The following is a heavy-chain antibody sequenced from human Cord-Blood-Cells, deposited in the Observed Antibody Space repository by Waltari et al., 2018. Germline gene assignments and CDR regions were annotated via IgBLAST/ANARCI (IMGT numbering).Heavy chain of an antibody. CDR3: ARVMDYYDSSGYSSLDY. CDR2: ITPSGGST. Sequence: QVQLVQSGAEVKKPGASVKVSCKASGYTFTSYYMHWVRQAPGQGLEWMGRITPSGGSTSYAQNFQGRVTMTRDTSTSTVYMELSSLRSEDTAVYYCARVMDYYDSSGYSSLDYWGQGTLVTVSS. CDR1: GYTFTSYY. V-gene: IGHV1-46*01. J-gene: IGHJ4*02. D-gene: IGHD3-22*01.